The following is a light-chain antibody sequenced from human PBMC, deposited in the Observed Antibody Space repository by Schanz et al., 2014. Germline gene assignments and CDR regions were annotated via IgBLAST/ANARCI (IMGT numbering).Light chain of an antibody. CDR2: EGS. CDR1: SSDVGSYND. V-gene: IGLV2-23*01. J-gene: IGLJ3*02. Sequence: QSALTQPASVSGSPGQSITTSCTGTSSDVGSYNDVSWYQQHPGKAPKLMIYEGSKRPSGVSNRFSGSKSGNTASLTISGLQAEDEADYYCCSYTGSRWVFGGGTKLTVL. CDR3: CSYTGSRWV.